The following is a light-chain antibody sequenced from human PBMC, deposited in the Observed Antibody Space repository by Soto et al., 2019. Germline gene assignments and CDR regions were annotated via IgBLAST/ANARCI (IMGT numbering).Light chain of an antibody. CDR1: SSDVGGYNY. V-gene: IGLV2-14*01. J-gene: IGLJ2*01. CDR3: SSYTRRSTLMV. CDR2: DVS. Sequence: QSALTQPASVSGSPGQSITISCTGTSSDVGGYNYVSWYQQHPGKPPKLMIYDVSNRPSGVSNRFSGSKSGNTASLTISGLQAEGEADYYCSSYTRRSTLMVFGGGTKLTVL.